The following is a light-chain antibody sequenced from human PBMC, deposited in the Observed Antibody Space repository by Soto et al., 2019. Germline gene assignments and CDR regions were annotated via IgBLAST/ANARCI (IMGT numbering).Light chain of an antibody. CDR3: VAWDDTLNGPV. CDR2: DVS. Sequence: QSALTQPRSVSGSPGQSVTISCTGTTSDVGGYSYVSWYQQHPGKAPKVMIYDVSKRPSGVPDRFSGSKSGNTASLTISGLQADDEADYYCVAWDDTLNGPVFGGGTKLTVL. J-gene: IGLJ3*02. CDR1: TSDVGGYSY. V-gene: IGLV2-11*01.